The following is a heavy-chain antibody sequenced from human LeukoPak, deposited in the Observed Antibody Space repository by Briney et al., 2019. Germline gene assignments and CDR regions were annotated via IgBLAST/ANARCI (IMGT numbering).Heavy chain of an antibody. CDR2: IKQDASEK. D-gene: IGHD3-10*01. CDR1: GFTFSNYL. V-gene: IGHV3-7*04. CDR3: ARDGWRFGELSDY. Sequence: GGSLRLSCAASGFTFSNYLMSWVRQAPGKGLEWVANIKQDASEKYYVNSVKGRFTIFRGNAKNSLNLQMNSLRPEDTAVYYCARDGWRFGELSDYWGQGTLVTVSS. J-gene: IGHJ4*02.